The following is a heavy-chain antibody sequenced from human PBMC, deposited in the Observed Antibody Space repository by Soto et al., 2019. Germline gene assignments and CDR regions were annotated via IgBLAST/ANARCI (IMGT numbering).Heavy chain of an antibody. J-gene: IGHJ3*02. V-gene: IGHV1-3*01. CDR3: ARALEYCSSTSCPTSDAFDI. D-gene: IGHD2-2*01. CDR2: INAGNGNT. Sequence: ASVKVSCKASGYTFTSYAMHWVRQAPGQRLEWMGWINAGNGNTKYSQRFQGRVTITRDTSASTAYMELSSLRSEDTAVYYCARALEYCSSTSCPTSDAFDIWGQGTMVTVSS. CDR1: GYTFTSYA.